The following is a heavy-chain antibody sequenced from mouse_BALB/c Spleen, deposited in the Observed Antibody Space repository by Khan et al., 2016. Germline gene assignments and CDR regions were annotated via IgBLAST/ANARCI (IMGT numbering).Heavy chain of an antibody. D-gene: IGHD4-1*01. Sequence: EVKLEESGPGLVKPSQSLSLTCTVTGYSITSDYAWNWIRQFPGNKLEWMGYISYSGSTSYNPSLKSRISISRDTSKNQFFLQLNSVTTEDTATYYCARALELGEETWFAYWGQGTRVTVSA. CDR3: ARALELGEETWFAY. CDR2: ISYSGST. V-gene: IGHV3-2*02. J-gene: IGHJ3*01. CDR1: GYSITSDYA.